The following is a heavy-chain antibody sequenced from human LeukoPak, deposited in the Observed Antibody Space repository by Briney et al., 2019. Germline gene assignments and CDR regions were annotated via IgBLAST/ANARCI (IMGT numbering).Heavy chain of an antibody. D-gene: IGHD1-26*01. CDR3: AREESGSYYVNYFDY. CDR2: INTDGSST. Sequence: PGGSLRLSCAASGFTFSSYWMHWVRHAPGKGLVWVSRINTDGSSTSYADSVKGRSTISRDNAKNTLYLQMNSLRAEDTAVYYCAREESGSYYVNYFDYWGQGTLVTVSS. V-gene: IGHV3-74*01. J-gene: IGHJ4*02. CDR1: GFTFSSYW.